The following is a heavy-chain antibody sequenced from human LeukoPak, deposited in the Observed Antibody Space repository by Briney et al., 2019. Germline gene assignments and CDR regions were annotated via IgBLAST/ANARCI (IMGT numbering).Heavy chain of an antibody. D-gene: IGHD3-16*01. Sequence: SETLSLTCTVSGGSISSYYWSWIRQPPGKGLEWIGYIYYSGSTNYNPSLKSRVTISVDTSKNQFSLKLSSVTAADTAVYYWARLRPGYGYRYYYYGMDVWGQGTTVTVSS. V-gene: IGHV4-59*08. J-gene: IGHJ6*02. CDR1: GGSISSYY. CDR3: ARLRPGYGYRYYYYGMDV. CDR2: IYYSGST.